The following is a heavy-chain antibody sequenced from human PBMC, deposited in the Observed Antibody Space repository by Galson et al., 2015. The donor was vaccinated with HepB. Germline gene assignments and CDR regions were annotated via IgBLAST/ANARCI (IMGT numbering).Heavy chain of an antibody. V-gene: IGHV1-2*06. CDR1: GYTFIGYY. D-gene: IGHD5-18*01. Sequence: SVKVSCKASGYTFIGYYIHWVRQAPGQGLEWMGRIDPHSGGTGTKYARRFQGGVTMTRDTSITTAYIELSRLTSDDTAVFYCAVGYNFGPYSFEFWGQGTLVTVSS. CDR3: AVGYNFGPYSFEF. CDR2: IDPHSGGTGT. J-gene: IGHJ4*02.